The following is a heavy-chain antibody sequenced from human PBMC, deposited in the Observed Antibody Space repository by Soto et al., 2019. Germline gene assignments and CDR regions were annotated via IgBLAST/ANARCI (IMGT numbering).Heavy chain of an antibody. CDR1: GYTLTELS. D-gene: IGHD3-3*01. V-gene: IGHV1-24*01. CDR2: FDPEDGET. CDR3: ATEPLYLRFLEWSYFDY. Sequence: ASVKVSCKVSGYTLTELSMHWVRQAPGKGLEWMGGFDPEDGETIYAQKFQGRVTMTEDTSTDTAYMELSSLRSEDTAVYYCATEPLYLRFLEWSYFDYWGQGTLVTVSS. J-gene: IGHJ4*02.